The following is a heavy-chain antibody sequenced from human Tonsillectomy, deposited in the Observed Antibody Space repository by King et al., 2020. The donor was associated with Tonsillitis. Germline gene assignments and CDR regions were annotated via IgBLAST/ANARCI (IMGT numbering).Heavy chain of an antibody. CDR2: IDWDDDK. J-gene: IGHJ4*02. D-gene: IGHD2-21*02. CDR3: ARIRCGVTPIDS. CDR1: GFSLSTSGMY. Sequence: TLKESGPALVKPTQTLTLTCTFSGFSLSTSGMYVSWIRQPPGKALEWLARIDWDDDKWYSTSLKTRLTISKDTSKNQVVLTMTNMDPVDTATYFCARIRCGVTPIDSWGQGTLVTVSS. V-gene: IGHV2-70*04.